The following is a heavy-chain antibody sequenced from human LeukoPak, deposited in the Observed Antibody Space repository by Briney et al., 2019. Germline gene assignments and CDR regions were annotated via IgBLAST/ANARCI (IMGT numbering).Heavy chain of an antibody. V-gene: IGHV4-59*08. J-gene: IGHJ3*02. CDR2: IYYSGST. Sequence: SETLSLTCTVSGGSISSYHWSWILQPPGKGLEWIGYIYYSGSTNYNPSLKSRVTISVDTSKNQFSLKLSSVTAADTAVYYCARRSSWLKAFDIWGQGTMVTVSS. CDR3: ARRSSWLKAFDI. CDR1: GGSISSYH. D-gene: IGHD6-13*01.